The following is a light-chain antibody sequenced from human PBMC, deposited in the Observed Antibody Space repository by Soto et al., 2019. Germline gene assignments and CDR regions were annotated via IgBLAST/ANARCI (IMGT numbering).Light chain of an antibody. CDR1: SSNIGAGYD. CDR2: GNS. Sequence: QSVLTQPPSVSGAPGQRVTMSCTGSSSNIGAGYDVHWYQQLPGTAPKLLIYGNSNRPSGVPDRFSGSKSGTSASLAITGFQAEDEADYYCQSHDSSLSGFVVFGGGTKPTVL. J-gene: IGLJ2*01. V-gene: IGLV1-40*01. CDR3: QSHDSSLSGFVV.